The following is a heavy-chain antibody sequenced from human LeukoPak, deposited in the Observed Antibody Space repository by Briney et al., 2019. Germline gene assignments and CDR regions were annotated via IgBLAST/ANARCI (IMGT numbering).Heavy chain of an antibody. V-gene: IGHV1-2*02. Sequence: ASVKVSCKASGYTFTGYYMHWVRQAPGQGLEWMGWISPNSGGTNYAQKFQGRVTMARDASISTAYMELSRLKSDDTAVYYCARVGRRTAAGTPFDYWGQGTLVTVSS. J-gene: IGHJ4*02. CDR1: GYTFTGYY. D-gene: IGHD6-13*01. CDR3: ARVGRRTAAGTPFDY. CDR2: ISPNSGGT.